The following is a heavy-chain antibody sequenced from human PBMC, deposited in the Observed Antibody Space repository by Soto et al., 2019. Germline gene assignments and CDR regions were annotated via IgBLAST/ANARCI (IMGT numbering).Heavy chain of an antibody. Sequence: VQLVESGGGLIQPGGSLRLSCAASGFTVSNNHMTWVRQAAGKGLELVSFVHGGGSTSYADSVKGRFTISRDDSKNTLYLPLATLRAEDTAIYCCAGRLTTAASLDYWGRGTRVTVSS. CDR3: AGRLTTAASLDY. CDR2: VHGGGST. J-gene: IGHJ4*02. D-gene: IGHD3-16*01. CDR1: GFTVSNNH. V-gene: IGHV3-53*01.